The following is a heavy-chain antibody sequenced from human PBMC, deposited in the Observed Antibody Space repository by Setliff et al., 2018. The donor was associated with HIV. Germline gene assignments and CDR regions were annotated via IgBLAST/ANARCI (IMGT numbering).Heavy chain of an antibody. Sequence: ASVKVSCKASGGTFSSYAISWVRQAPGQGLEWMGWISAYNGNTNYAQKFQGRVTMTRDTSTNTAYMEVRSLRPDDTAVYYCAKDKTEGAMGHWGQGTLVTVSS. D-gene: IGHD1-26*01. CDR3: AKDKTEGAMGH. CDR2: ISAYNGNT. CDR1: GGTFSSYA. J-gene: IGHJ4*02. V-gene: IGHV1-18*01.